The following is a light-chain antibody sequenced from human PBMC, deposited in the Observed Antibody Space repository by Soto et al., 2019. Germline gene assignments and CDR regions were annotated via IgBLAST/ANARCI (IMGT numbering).Light chain of an antibody. Sequence: VLTQSPATLSLSPGKRATLSCRASQSVSSSYLAWYQQKPGQAPRLLIYDASNRATGIPARFSGSGSGTEFTLTISSLQSEDFAVYYCQQYNNWPRTFGQGTKVDI. CDR3: QQYNNWPRT. J-gene: IGKJ1*01. V-gene: IGKV3D-15*01. CDR1: QSVSSSY. CDR2: DAS.